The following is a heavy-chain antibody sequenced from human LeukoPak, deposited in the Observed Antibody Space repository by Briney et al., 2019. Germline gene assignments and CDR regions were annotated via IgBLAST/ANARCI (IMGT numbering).Heavy chain of an antibody. V-gene: IGHV1-18*01. J-gene: IGHJ3*02. Sequence: ASVKVSCKASGYTLTSYGISWVRQAPGQGLEWMGWISAYNGNTNYAQKLQGRVTMTTDTSTSTAYMELRSLRSDDTAVYYCARASGSYYHDAFDIWGQGTMVTVSS. CDR3: ARASGSYYHDAFDI. D-gene: IGHD1-26*01. CDR1: GYTLTSYG. CDR2: ISAYNGNT.